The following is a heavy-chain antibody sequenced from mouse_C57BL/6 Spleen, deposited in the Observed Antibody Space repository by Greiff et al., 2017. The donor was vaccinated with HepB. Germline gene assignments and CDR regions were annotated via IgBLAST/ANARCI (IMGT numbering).Heavy chain of an antibody. CDR3: SVLLPAY. J-gene: IGHJ3*01. CDR2: IRLKSDNYAT. CDR1: GFTFSNYW. D-gene: IGHD2-1*01. V-gene: IGHV6-3*01. Sequence: EVKVEESGGGLVQPGGSMKLSCVASGFTFSNYWMNWVRQSPEKGLEWVAQIRLKSDNYATHYAESVKGRFTISRDDSKSSVYLQMNNLRAEDTGIYYCSVLLPAYWGQGTLVTVSA.